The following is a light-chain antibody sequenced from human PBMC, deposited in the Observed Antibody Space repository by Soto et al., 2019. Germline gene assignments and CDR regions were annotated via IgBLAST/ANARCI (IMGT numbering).Light chain of an antibody. CDR3: QQYGSSLLT. V-gene: IGKV3-20*01. CDR1: QSVSSSY. Sequence: EIVLTQSPGTLSLSPGERATLSCRASQSVSSSYLAWCQQKPGQAPRLLIYGASSRANGIPDRFSGSGSGTDVTLTISRLEPEDFAVYYCQQYGSSLLTLGGGTQVEIK. J-gene: IGKJ4*01. CDR2: GAS.